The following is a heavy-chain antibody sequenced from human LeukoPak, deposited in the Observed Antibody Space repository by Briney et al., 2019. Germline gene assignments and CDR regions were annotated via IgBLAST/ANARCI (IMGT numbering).Heavy chain of an antibody. CDR2: INHSGST. CDR3: ARVYASGWSPQHYYGMDV. J-gene: IGHJ6*02. V-gene: IGHV4-34*01. CDR1: GGSFSGFY. D-gene: IGHD6-19*01. Sequence: SETLSLTCAVSGGSFSGFYWSWIRQPPGKGLEWIGEINHSGSTNYNPSLKSRVTISVDTSKNQFSLKLSSVTAADTAVYYCARVYASGWSPQHYYGMDVWGRGTTVTVSS.